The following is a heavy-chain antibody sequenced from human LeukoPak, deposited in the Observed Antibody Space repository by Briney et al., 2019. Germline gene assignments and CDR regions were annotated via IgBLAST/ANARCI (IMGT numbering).Heavy chain of an antibody. CDR3: VRDYRGGWNDY. V-gene: IGHV3-7*01. D-gene: IGHD1-26*01. CDR2: IREDGNER. CDR1: GFTFTKHW. J-gene: IGHJ4*02. Sequence: GGSLRLSCVATGFTFTKHWMSWVRQSRGKGLECVAKIREDGNERHYVDSVKGRFTISRDNARNSLYLQMNNVRVDDTAVYYCVRDYRGGWNDYWGQGTQVTVSS.